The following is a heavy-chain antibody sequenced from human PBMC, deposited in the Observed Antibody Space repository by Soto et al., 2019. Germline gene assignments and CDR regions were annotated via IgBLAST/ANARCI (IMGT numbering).Heavy chain of an antibody. CDR2: IKSKTDGGTT. Sequence: EVQLVESGGGLVKPGGSLRLSCAASGFTFSNAWMSWVRQAPGKGLEWVGRIKSKTDGGTTDYAAPVKGRFTISRDDSKNTLYLQMNSLKTDDTAVYYCTTDLIVATPTNWFDPWGQGTLVTVSS. D-gene: IGHD5-12*01. V-gene: IGHV3-15*01. CDR1: GFTFSNAW. J-gene: IGHJ5*02. CDR3: TTDLIVATPTNWFDP.